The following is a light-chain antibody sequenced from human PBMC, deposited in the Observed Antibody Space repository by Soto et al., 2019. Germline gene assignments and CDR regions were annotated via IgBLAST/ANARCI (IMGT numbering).Light chain of an antibody. CDR2: EVH. CDR1: SSDVGDYNY. V-gene: IGLV2-14*01. J-gene: IGLJ1*01. Sequence: QSALTQPASVSGSPGQSIAISCIGTSSDVGDYNYVSWYQQHPGKAPKLMIYEVHSRPSGVSNRFSGSKSGNTASLTISGLQAEDEADYFCSSFTSNFTDVFGSGTKLTVL. CDR3: SSFTSNFTDV.